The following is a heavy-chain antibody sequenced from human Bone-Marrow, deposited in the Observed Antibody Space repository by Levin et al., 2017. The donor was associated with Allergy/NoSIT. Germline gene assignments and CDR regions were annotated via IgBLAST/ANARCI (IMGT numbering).Heavy chain of an antibody. CDR1: GYTFTTYG. Sequence: ASVKVSCKASGYTFTTYGLTWVRQAPGQGLEWMGWVSAYSGNTNYALNLQDRVTMTTDTATNTAYMELTSLRSDDTAIYYCARGHFPYYHSCMDVWGQGTTVVVSS. CDR3: ARGHFPYYHSCMDV. CDR2: VSAYSGNT. V-gene: IGHV1-18*01. J-gene: IGHJ6*02.